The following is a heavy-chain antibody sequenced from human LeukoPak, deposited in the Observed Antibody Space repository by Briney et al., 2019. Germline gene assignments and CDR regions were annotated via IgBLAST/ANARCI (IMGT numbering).Heavy chain of an antibody. V-gene: IGHV3-23*01. Sequence: GGTLRLSCAASGFTFSSYGMSWVRQAPGKGLEWVSAISGSGGSTYYADSVKGRFPISRDNSKNTLYLQMNSLRAEDTAGYSCAKDRFYDSSHYYYMDVWGEGTTVTISS. D-gene: IGHD3-22*01. CDR2: ISGSGGST. J-gene: IGHJ6*03. CDR3: AKDRFYDSSHYYYMDV. CDR1: GFTFSSYG.